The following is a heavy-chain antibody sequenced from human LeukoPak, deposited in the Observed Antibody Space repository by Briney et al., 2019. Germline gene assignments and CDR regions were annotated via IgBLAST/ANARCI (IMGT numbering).Heavy chain of an antibody. V-gene: IGHV3-74*01. CDR3: AKDHYWSIDY. D-gene: IGHD3-3*01. CDR1: GFDFSSNW. Sequence: GGSLRLSCAASGFDFSSNWMHWVRHAPGQGLVWVSRIKGDGISTNYADSVKGRFTISRDIAKNTLYLQMNSLRAEDTGVYYCAKDHYWSIDYWGRGTLVSVSS. CDR2: IKGDGIST. J-gene: IGHJ4*02.